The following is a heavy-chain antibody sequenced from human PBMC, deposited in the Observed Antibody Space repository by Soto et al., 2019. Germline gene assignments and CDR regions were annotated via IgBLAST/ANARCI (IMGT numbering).Heavy chain of an antibody. J-gene: IGHJ4*02. CDR2: ISYDGSNK. Sequence: GGSLRLSSAASGFTFSSYGMHWVRLAPGKGLEWVAVISYDGSNKYYADSVKGRFTISRDNSKNTLYLQMNSLRAEDTAVYYCAKVVLPLYSYGSANDYWGQGTLVTDSS. CDR1: GFTFSSYG. CDR3: AKVVLPLYSYGSANDY. V-gene: IGHV3-30*18. D-gene: IGHD5-18*01.